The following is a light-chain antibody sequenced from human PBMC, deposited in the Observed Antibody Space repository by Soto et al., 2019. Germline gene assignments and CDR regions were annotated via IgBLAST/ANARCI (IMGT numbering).Light chain of an antibody. J-gene: IGKJ5*01. CDR1: QSISSY. Sequence: DIQMTQSPSSLSASVGDRVTSTCRASQSISSYLNWFQQKPGKAPKVLIYATSGLQSGVPSRFSGSGSGTEFTLTISSLQPEDFATYYCQQLNSYPITFGQGTRLEIK. CDR2: ATS. CDR3: QQLNSYPIT. V-gene: IGKV1-9*01.